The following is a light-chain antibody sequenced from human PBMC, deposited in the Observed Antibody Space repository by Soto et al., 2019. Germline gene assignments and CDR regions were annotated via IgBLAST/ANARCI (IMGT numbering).Light chain of an antibody. CDR3: QQSYTSPLFT. V-gene: IGKV1-39*01. CDR1: QKISSY. J-gene: IGKJ2*01. CDR2: AAS. Sequence: DIQMTQSPSSLSASVGDRITITCRASQKISSYLNWYQQKPGRAPKLLIYAASSFQSGVPSRFSGSGSWTAFSLTSSSLQPEDFATYDCQQSYTSPLFTLGQGTKLEI.